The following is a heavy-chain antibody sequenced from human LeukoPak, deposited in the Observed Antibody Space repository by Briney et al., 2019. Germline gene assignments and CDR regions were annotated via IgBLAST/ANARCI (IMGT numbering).Heavy chain of an antibody. Sequence: GGCLRLSCAASGFTFSSYAMSWVRQAPEKGLEWVSAICVSGATTYYADSVKGRFIISRDNSKNTLYLQMNSLRAEDTAVYYCAKRHYDFWSGYQNQMCYFDYWGQGALVTVSS. CDR1: GFTFSSYA. V-gene: IGHV3-23*01. D-gene: IGHD3-3*01. CDR2: ICVSGATT. CDR3: AKRHYDFWSGYQNQMCYFDY. J-gene: IGHJ4*02.